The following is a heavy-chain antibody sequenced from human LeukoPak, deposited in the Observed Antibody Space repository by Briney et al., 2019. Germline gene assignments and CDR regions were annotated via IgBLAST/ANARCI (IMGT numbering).Heavy chain of an antibody. D-gene: IGHD6-19*01. Sequence: SPTLSLTCAISGDSVSSNSAAWNWIRQSPSRGLEWLGRTYYRSKWYYDYVVSLKSRITIIPDTSKNQFSLQLSSVTAADTAVYYCARVGYSSQDFDYWGQGTLVTVSS. CDR1: GDSVSSNSAA. CDR3: ARVGYSSQDFDY. CDR2: TYYRSKWYY. J-gene: IGHJ4*02. V-gene: IGHV6-1*01.